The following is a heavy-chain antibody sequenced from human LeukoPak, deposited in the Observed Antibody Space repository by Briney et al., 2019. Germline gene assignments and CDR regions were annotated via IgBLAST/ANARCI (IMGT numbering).Heavy chain of an antibody. CDR1: GFTFSTYA. V-gene: IGHV3-23*01. Sequence: GGSLRLSCAASGFTFSTYAMSWVRQAPGKGLEWVSAISGSGGSTYYADSVKGRFTISRDNSKNTLYLQMNSLRAEDTAVYYCAKNGISIVDAFDIWGQGTLVTVSS. CDR3: AKNGISIVDAFDI. D-gene: IGHD1-26*01. CDR2: ISGSGGST. J-gene: IGHJ1*01.